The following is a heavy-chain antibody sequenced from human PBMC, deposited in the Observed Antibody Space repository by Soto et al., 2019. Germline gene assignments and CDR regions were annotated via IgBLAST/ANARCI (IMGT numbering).Heavy chain of an antibody. CDR3: ARDLVATILGHWFDP. D-gene: IGHD5-12*01. CDR2: ISAYNGNT. V-gene: IGHV1-18*01. Sequence: ASVKVSCKASGYTFTSYGISWVRQAPGQGLEWMGWISAYNGNTNYAQKLQGRATMTTDTSTSTAYMELRSLRSDDTAVYYCARDLVATILGHWFDPWGQGTLVTV. CDR1: GYTFTSYG. J-gene: IGHJ5*02.